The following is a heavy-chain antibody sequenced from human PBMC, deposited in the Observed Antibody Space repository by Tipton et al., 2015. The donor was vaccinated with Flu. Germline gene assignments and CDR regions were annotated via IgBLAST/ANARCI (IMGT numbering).Heavy chain of an antibody. CDR3: ARGGYDGIGNSFPFYY. V-gene: IGHV4-30-4*01. J-gene: IGHJ4*01. CDR1: GGSISSGDSY. Sequence: TLSLTCTVSGGSISSGDSYWSWIRQAPGKGLEWIGTIYYTGSTYYNPSLKSRVSISVDTSKNQLSLELISVTAADTAVYFCARGGYDGIGNSFPFYYWGHGTLVTVSS. CDR2: IYYTGST. D-gene: IGHD3-22*01.